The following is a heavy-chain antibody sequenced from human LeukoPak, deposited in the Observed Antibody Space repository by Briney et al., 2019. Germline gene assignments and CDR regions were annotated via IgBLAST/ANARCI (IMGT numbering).Heavy chain of an antibody. CDR2: INPNSGGT. CDR1: GYTFTGYY. V-gene: IGHV1-2*02. CDR3: ARVLYCSDGSCYSGDYYGMDV. Sequence: GSSVKVSCKASGYTFTGYYMHWVRQAPGQGLEWMGWINPNSGGTNYAQKFQGRVTMTRDTSISTAYMELSRLRSDDTAVYYCARVLYCSDGSCYSGDYYGMDVWGQGTTVAVSS. D-gene: IGHD2-15*01. J-gene: IGHJ6*02.